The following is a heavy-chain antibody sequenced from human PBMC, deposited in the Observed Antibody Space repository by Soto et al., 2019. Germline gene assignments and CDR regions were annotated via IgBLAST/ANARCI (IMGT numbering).Heavy chain of an antibody. Sequence: ASAKVSCKNSCYTFSNYGITWVRQAPGQPLEWLGWISLYSDGTNYAQKFQGRVSMTTDTSTTTAYMELRSLRSDDTAVYYCARVVPGAEAWFGPWGQGALVTVSS. CDR1: CYTFSNYG. CDR2: ISLYSDGT. CDR3: ARVVPGAEAWFGP. V-gene: IGHV1-18*01. D-gene: IGHD2-2*01. J-gene: IGHJ5*02.